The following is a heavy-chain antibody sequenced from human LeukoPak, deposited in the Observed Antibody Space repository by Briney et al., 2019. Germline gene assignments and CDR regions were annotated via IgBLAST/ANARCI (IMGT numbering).Heavy chain of an antibody. CDR1: GGSFSGYY. CDR3: ARGEDGDYYFQH. CDR2: INHSGSS. Sequence: SETLSLTCAVYGGSFSGYYWSWIRQPPGKGLEWIGEINHSGSSNYNPSPKSRVTISVDTSKNQFSLKLSSVTAADTAVYYCARGEDGDYYFQHWGQGTLVTVSS. J-gene: IGHJ1*01. V-gene: IGHV4-34*01. D-gene: IGHD4-17*01.